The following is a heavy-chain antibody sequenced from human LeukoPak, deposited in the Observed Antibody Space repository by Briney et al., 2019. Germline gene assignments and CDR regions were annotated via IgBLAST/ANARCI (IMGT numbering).Heavy chain of an antibody. CDR3: ARAYYYDSSGYYADY. CDR1: GFTFSSYS. D-gene: IGHD3-22*01. V-gene: IGHV3-21*01. J-gene: IGHJ4*02. CDR2: ISSSSSYI. Sequence: SGGSLRLSCAASGFTFSSYSMNWVRQAPGKGLEWVSSISSSSSYIYYADSVKGRFTISRDNAKNSLYLQMNSLRAEDTAVYYCARAYYYDSSGYYADYWGQGTLVTVSS.